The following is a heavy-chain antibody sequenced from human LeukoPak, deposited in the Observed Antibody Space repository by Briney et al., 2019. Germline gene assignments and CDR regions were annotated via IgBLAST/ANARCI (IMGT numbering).Heavy chain of an antibody. V-gene: IGHV3-53*01. CDR2: IYSGGST. J-gene: IGHJ4*02. CDR1: GFTVSSNY. Sequence: PGGSLRLSCAASGFTVSSNYMSWVRQAPGKGLEWVSVIYSGGSTYYADSVKGRFTISRDNSKNTLYLQMNGLRAEDTAVYYCARGFDSSGYGHFDYWGQGTLVTVSS. CDR3: ARGFDSSGYGHFDY. D-gene: IGHD3-22*01.